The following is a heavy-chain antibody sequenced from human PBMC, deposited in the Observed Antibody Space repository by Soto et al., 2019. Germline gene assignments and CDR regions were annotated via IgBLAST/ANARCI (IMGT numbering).Heavy chain of an antibody. J-gene: IGHJ4*02. CDR3: ARDLGTGTDY. Sequence: QVQLQESGPGLVKPSGTLSLTCAVSGDSITSSNWWSWVRQDPGKGLEWIGEIYPSGATTYNPSRKSPPTISVDPPNNCSSLMLTSVTAAHTAVSFCARDLGTGTDYWGRGTPVTVPS. CDR1: GDSITSSNW. CDR2: IYPSGAT. D-gene: IGHD1-1*01. V-gene: IGHV4-4*02.